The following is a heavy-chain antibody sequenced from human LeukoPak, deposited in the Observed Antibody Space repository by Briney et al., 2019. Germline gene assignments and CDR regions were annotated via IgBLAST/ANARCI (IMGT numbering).Heavy chain of an antibody. J-gene: IGHJ4*02. Sequence: GGSLRLSCAASGFTLSTYAMSWVRQAPGKGLKWVSFISGSSGIIYYADSVKGRFTISRDNSKNTLYLQMNSLSAEDTAVYYCAKSMGAGSYNPLDYWGQGMLVTVSS. CDR1: GFTLSTYA. V-gene: IGHV3-23*01. CDR2: ISGSSGII. D-gene: IGHD1-26*01. CDR3: AKSMGAGSYNPLDY.